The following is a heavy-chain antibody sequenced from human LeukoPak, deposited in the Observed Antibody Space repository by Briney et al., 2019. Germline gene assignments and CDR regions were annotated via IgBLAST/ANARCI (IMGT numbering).Heavy chain of an antibody. V-gene: IGHV3-30*01. J-gene: IGHJ3*01. CDR2: VSYDGSGE. Sequence: GGSLRLSCAASGFIFRSYPMHWVRQAPGKGLERVAVVSYDGSGENYADSVNGRFTISRDNSKNTLYLQMNSLRAEDTAVLYCARDGVATAFDLWGQGTMVTVSS. CDR3: ARDGVATAFDL. CDR1: GFIFRSYP.